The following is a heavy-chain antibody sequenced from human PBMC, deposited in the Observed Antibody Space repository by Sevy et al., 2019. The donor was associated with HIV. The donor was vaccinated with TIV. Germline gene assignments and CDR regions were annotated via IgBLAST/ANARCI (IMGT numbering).Heavy chain of an antibody. CDR2: INPNSGGT. Sequence: ASVKVSCKASGYTFTGYYMHWVRQAPGQGLEWMGWINPNSGGTNYAQKFQGRVTMTRDTSISTAYLELSRLGSDDTAVYYCARMSRPSYDFWSGYYYYYYYGMDVWGQWTTVTVSS. V-gene: IGHV1-2*02. CDR3: ARMSRPSYDFWSGYYYYYYYGMDV. CDR1: GYTFTGYY. J-gene: IGHJ6*02. D-gene: IGHD3-3*01.